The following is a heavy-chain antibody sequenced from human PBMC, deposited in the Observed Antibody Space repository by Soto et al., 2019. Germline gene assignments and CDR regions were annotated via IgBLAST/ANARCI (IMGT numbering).Heavy chain of an antibody. V-gene: IGHV1-69*08. D-gene: IGHD5-12*01. CDR3: AREPLDNPWLRLIVGYFDY. CDR1: GGTFSSYT. Sequence: QVQLVQSGAEVKKPGSSVKVSCKASGGTFSSYTISWVRQAPGQGLEWMGRIIPILGIANYAQKFLGRVPITADKSTSTAYMELSSLRSEDTAVYYCAREPLDNPWLRLIVGYFDYWGQGTLVTVSS. J-gene: IGHJ4*02. CDR2: IIPILGIA.